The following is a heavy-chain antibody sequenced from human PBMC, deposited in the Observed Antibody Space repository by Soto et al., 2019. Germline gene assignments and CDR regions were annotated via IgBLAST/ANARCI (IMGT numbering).Heavy chain of an antibody. J-gene: IGHJ4*02. V-gene: IGHV3-30*18. CDR1: GFTFISYG. CDR3: ANFHSSSWSPMGY. D-gene: IGHD6-13*01. CDR2: ISYDGSNK. Sequence: QVQLVESVGGVVQPGRSLRLSCAASGFTFISYGMHWVRQAPGKGLEWVAVISYDGSNKYYAVSVKGRFTISRNNSNNTLYLQMNSLRAEDTAVYYCANFHSSSWSPMGYWGQGTQVTVSA.